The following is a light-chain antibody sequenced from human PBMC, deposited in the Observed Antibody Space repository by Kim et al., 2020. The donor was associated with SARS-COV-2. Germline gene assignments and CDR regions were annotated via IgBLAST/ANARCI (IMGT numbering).Light chain of an antibody. J-gene: IGLJ3*02. V-gene: IGLV3-19*01. CDR3: SSRDSTGDHVV. Sequence: ALGQTVWRTCQGHSLGSSYATWYHQSPGQAPTLVLYGKYDRPSGIPDRFSGSASGNTASLTITGAQAEDEGDYYCSSRDSTGDHVVFGGGTKLTVL. CDR1: SLGSSY. CDR2: GKY.